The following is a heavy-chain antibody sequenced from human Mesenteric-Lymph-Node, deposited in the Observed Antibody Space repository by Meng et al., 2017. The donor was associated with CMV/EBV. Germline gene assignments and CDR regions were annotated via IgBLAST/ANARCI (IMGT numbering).Heavy chain of an antibody. Sequence: SVKVSCKASGYSFRTYGITWVRQAPGQGLEWMGGSIPIFGTTKYAQNFRGRLTITTDESSNTAYMELSSLTSDDTAVYYCARDSYGSYRPHAFDIWGQGTMVTVSS. CDR1: GYSFRTYG. CDR2: SIPIFGTT. CDR3: ARDSYGSYRPHAFDI. V-gene: IGHV1-69*05. J-gene: IGHJ3*02. D-gene: IGHD1-26*01.